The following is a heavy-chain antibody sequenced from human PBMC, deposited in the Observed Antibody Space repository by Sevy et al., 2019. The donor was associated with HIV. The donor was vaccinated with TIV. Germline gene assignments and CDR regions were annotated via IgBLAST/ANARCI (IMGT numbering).Heavy chain of an antibody. Sequence: GGSLRLSCAASGFTFSSYWMTWVRQAPGKGLEWVANIKKDGSEKYYVDSVKGRFTISRDNAKNSLYLQMNSLRAEETAVYYCARDCNSNTCLWGLDVWGQRSTVTVSS. CDR1: GFTFSSYW. CDR2: IKKDGSEK. V-gene: IGHV3-7*03. CDR3: ARDCNSNTCLWGLDV. J-gene: IGHJ6*02. D-gene: IGHD2-2*01.